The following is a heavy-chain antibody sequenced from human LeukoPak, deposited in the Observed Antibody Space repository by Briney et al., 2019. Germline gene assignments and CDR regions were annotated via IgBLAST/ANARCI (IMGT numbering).Heavy chain of an antibody. J-gene: IGHJ6*02. CDR3: ARDQGYGMDV. CDR1: GGSIISYY. V-gene: IGHV4-59*01. CDR2: IYYSGST. Sequence: SETLSLTCTVSGGSIISYYWSWIRQPPGKGLEWIGYIYYSGSTNYNPSLKSRVTISVDTSKNQFSLNLSSVTAADTAVYYCARDQGYGMDVWGQGTTVTVSS.